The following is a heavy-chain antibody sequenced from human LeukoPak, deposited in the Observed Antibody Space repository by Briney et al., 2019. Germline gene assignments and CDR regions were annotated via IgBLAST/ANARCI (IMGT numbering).Heavy chain of an antibody. J-gene: IGHJ3*02. CDR2: ISGSGGST. D-gene: IGHD4-23*01. CDR3: AKGIHGGNSDDAFDI. CDR1: GFTFSSYA. Sequence: GGSLRLSCAASGFTFSSYAMSWVRQAPGKGLEWVSAISGSGGSTYYADSVKGRFTISRDNSKNTPYLQMNSMRAEDTAVYYCAKGIHGGNSDDAFDIWGQGTMVTVSS. V-gene: IGHV3-23*01.